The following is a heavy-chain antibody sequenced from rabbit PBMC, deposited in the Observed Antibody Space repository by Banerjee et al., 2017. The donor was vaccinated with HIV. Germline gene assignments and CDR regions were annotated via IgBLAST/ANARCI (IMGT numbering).Heavy chain of an antibody. J-gene: IGHJ4*01. Sequence: QQQLEESGGGLVKPGASLTLSCKASGFSFSNKYVMCWVRQAPGKGLEWIACINTSSGNTVYANWAKGRFTISKTSSTTVTLQMTSLTGADTATYFCARYSSGWDYFDLWGPGTLVTVS. CDR1: GFSFSNKYV. CDR2: INTSSGNT. D-gene: IGHD4-1*01. V-gene: IGHV1S45*01. CDR3: ARYSSGWDYFDL.